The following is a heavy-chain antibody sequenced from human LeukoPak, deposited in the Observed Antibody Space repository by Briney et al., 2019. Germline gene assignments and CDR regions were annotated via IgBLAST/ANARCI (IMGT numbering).Heavy chain of an antibody. D-gene: IGHD5/OR15-5a*01. J-gene: IGHJ4*02. Sequence: PGGSLRLSCAASGFTFSSYTMNWVRQAPGKGLEWVSYIGRTSSATYYADSVKGRFTMSRDNAKSSLYLQMISLRDDDTALYYCAGHSVYGYFEHWGQGPLVTVS. CDR1: GFTFSSYT. V-gene: IGHV3-48*02. CDR3: AGHSVYGYFEH. CDR2: IGRTSSAT.